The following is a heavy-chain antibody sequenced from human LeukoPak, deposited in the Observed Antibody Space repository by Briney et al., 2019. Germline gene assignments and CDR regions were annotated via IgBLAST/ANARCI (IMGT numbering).Heavy chain of an antibody. CDR2: INPNSGGT. Sequence: ASVKVSCKACGYTFTGYYMHWVRQAPGQRLEWMGWINPNSGGTNYAQKFQGWVTMTRDTSISTAYMELSRLRSDDTAVYYCVSSSFDYYCMDVRGQGTTVTVSS. CDR3: VSSSFDYYCMDV. V-gene: IGHV1-2*04. J-gene: IGHJ6*02. D-gene: IGHD6-13*01. CDR1: GYTFTGYY.